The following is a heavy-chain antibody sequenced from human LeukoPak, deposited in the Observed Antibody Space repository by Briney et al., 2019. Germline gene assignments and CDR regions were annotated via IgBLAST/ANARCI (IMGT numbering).Heavy chain of an antibody. CDR3: ARERRDYYDSSGYYCAFDI. CDR1: GFTFSSYS. V-gene: IGHV3-21*01. CDR2: ISSSSSYI. Sequence: GGSLRLSCAASGFTFSSYSMNWVRQAPGKGLEWVSSISSSSSYIYYADSVKGRFTISRDNAKNSLYLQMNSLRAEDTAVYYCARERRDYYDSSGYYCAFDIWGQGTMVTVSS. D-gene: IGHD3-22*01. J-gene: IGHJ3*02.